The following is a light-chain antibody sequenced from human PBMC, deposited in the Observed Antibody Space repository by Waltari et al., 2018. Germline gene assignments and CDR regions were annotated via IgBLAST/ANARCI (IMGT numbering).Light chain of an antibody. CDR2: WAS. CDR3: QQFYNPLFI. Sequence: DIVMNQSPDSLAVSLGARATINCKSSQSVSYNSDNRIFLTWYQQKPGQPPKLLIYWASTRASGVPDRFSGSGSGTEFTLTISSVEAEDVAIYYCQQFYNPLFIFGPGTKVDIK. V-gene: IGKV4-1*01. J-gene: IGKJ3*01. CDR1: QSVSYNSDNRIF.